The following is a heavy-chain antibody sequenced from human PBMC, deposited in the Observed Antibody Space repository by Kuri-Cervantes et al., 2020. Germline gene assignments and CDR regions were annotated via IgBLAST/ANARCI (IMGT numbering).Heavy chain of an antibody. Sequence: GESLKISCAASGFTFSSYAMHWVRQAPGKGLEWVAVISYDGSNKYYADSVKGRFTISRDNSKNTLYLQMNSLRAEDTAVYYCARGIAVAGFDYWGQGTRVTVSS. CDR2: ISYDGSNK. CDR1: GFTFSSYA. V-gene: IGHV3-30-3*01. J-gene: IGHJ4*02. D-gene: IGHD6-19*01. CDR3: ARGIAVAGFDY.